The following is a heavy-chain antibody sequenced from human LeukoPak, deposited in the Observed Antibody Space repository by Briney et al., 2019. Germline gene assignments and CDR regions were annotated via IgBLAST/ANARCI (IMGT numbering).Heavy chain of an antibody. D-gene: IGHD4-23*01. Sequence: GGSLKLSCAASGFTFSGSAMHWVRQASGKGLEWVGRIRSKANSYATAYAASVKGRFTISRDDSKNTAYLQMNSLKTEDTAVYYCLRYGGNSLNAFDIWGQGTMVTVSS. CDR1: GFTFSGSA. CDR3: LRYGGNSLNAFDI. V-gene: IGHV3-73*01. CDR2: IRSKANSYAT. J-gene: IGHJ3*02.